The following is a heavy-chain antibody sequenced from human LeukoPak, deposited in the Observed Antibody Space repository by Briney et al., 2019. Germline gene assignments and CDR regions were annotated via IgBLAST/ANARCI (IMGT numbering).Heavy chain of an antibody. J-gene: IGHJ4*02. CDR3: ARGPSVAAHLDY. Sequence: SETLSLTCAVSGGSISSNNWWSWVRQPPGKGLGWIGEIYHHGATNYNPSLKSRVTLSVDKSKNQFSLELSSVTAADTAVYYCARGPSVAAHLDYWGQGTLVTVSS. CDR2: IYHHGAT. D-gene: IGHD5-12*01. CDR1: GGSISSNNW. V-gene: IGHV4-4*02.